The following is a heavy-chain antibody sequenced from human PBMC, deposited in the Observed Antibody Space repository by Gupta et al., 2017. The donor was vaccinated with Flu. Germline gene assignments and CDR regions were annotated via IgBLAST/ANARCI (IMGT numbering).Heavy chain of an antibody. Sequence: ESGPGLVQPSGTLSLTCAVSGDSITSITWWSWIRQSPGKPLEWIGEIYYTGSTNYNPSLRSRVTMSLDKSKNQFSLNLNSVTVADSAVYYCARGPNYFDSSEFGYWGQGILVTVSS. CDR3: ARGPNYFDSSEFGY. CDR2: IYYTGST. V-gene: IGHV4-4*02. CDR1: GDSITSITW. J-gene: IGHJ4*02. D-gene: IGHD3-22*01.